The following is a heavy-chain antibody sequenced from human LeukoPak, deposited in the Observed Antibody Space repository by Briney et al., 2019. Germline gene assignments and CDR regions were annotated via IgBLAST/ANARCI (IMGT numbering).Heavy chain of an antibody. D-gene: IGHD3-22*01. Sequence: GGSLRLSCETSGFSVSNYYMVWVRQPPGKGLECISYIPNDDSVIYYADSVRGRLSVSRDSAKNSLSLQLNSLRAEDTAVYYCAREQWFRWEYWGQGILVTVSS. CDR1: GFSVSNYY. CDR3: AREQWFRWEY. J-gene: IGHJ4*02. CDR2: IPNDDSVI. V-gene: IGHV3-11*01.